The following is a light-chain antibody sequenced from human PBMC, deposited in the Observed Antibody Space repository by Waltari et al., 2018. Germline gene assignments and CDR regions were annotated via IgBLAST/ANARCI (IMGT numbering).Light chain of an antibody. J-gene: IGKJ5*01. V-gene: IGKV3-15*01. CDR1: PSVSSN. Sequence: EIVMTQSPATLSVSPGDRATLPCRASPSVSSNLAWYQQKPGQAPRLLIDGASTRATGIPARFSGSGSGTEFTLTISSLQSEDFAIYYCQHYNNWPPWTFGQGTRLEIK. CDR2: GAS. CDR3: QHYNNWPPWT.